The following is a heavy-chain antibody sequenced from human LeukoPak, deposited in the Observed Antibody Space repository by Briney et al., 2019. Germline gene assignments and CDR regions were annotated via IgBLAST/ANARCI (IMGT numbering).Heavy chain of an antibody. J-gene: IGHJ4*02. CDR3: ASAKHIVVVSPFDRTALFNY. V-gene: IGHV5-51*01. Sequence: GESLKISCKGSGYSFNNYWIGWVRQVPGKGLEWMGIIYPGDSDTRYSPSFQGQVTISADKSISTAYLQWSSLKASDTAVYYCASAKHIVVVSPFDRTALFNYWGQGTLVTVSS. CDR1: GYSFNNYW. CDR2: IYPGDSDT. D-gene: IGHD2-2*01.